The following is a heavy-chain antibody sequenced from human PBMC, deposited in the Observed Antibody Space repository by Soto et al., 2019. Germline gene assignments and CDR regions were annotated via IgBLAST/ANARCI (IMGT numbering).Heavy chain of an antibody. CDR2: IIPIFGTA. CDR3: AREGASGSHIGY. Sequence: QVQLVQSGAEVKKPGSSVKVSCKASGGTFSSYAISWVRQAPGQGLEWMGGIIPIFGTANYAQKFQGRVTITADESTSTAYMELSSLRAEDTAVYCCAREGASGSHIGYWGQGTLVTVSS. V-gene: IGHV1-69*01. D-gene: IGHD3-22*01. CDR1: GGTFSSYA. J-gene: IGHJ4*02.